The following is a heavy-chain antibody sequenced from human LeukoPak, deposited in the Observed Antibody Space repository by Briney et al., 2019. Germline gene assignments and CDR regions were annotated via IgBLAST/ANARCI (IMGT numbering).Heavy chain of an antibody. CDR1: GGSISSYY. CDR3: ARVYSNFKGVYYYYYYMDV. CDR2: IYYSGST. J-gene: IGHJ6*03. V-gene: IGHV4-59*01. D-gene: IGHD4-11*01. Sequence: PSETLSLTCTVSGGSISSYYWSWIRKPPGKGLERIGYIYYSGSTNYNPSLKSRVTISVDTSKTQFPLKLSSVTAADTAVYYCARVYSNFKGVYYYYYYMDVWGKGTTVTVSS.